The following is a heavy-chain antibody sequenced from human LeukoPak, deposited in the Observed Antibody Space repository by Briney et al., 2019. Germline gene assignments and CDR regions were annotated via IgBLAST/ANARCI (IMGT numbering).Heavy chain of an antibody. J-gene: IGHJ4*02. Sequence: GGSLRLSCAASGFTFSGYWMSWVRQAPGKGLEWVANIDQDGSEKYYVDSVKGRFTISKDNAKNSLFVQMNSLRVDDTAVYYCAREPPAYCGADCYVLGYWGQGTLVTVSS. D-gene: IGHD2-21*02. CDR1: GFTFSGYW. CDR2: IDQDGSEK. CDR3: AREPPAYCGADCYVLGY. V-gene: IGHV3-7*01.